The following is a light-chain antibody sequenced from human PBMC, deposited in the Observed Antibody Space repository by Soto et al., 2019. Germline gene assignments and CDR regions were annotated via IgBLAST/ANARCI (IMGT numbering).Light chain of an antibody. CDR3: LQDYNYPLT. CDR2: AAS. CDR1: QGVSRW. V-gene: IGKV1-12*01. Sequence: DIQMTQSPSSVSASVGDRVTITCRASQGVSRWLNWYQQKPGKAPKLLIYAASSLQSGVPSRFSGSGSGTDFTLTISSLQPEDFATYYCLQDYNYPLTFGGGTKVEIK. J-gene: IGKJ4*01.